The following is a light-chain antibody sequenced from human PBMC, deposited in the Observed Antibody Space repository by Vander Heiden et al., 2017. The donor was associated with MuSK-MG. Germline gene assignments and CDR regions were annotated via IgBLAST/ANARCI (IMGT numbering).Light chain of an antibody. CDR3: ATWDDSLHGPV. J-gene: IGLJ3*02. CDR2: SDN. Sequence: QSVLTQPPSASGTPGQGLTISCSGSGSNIGRKSVNWFQQVPGTAPKLLIYSDNQRPSGVPDRFSGSKSGTSASLAISALQSDDETDFYCATWDDSLHGPVFGGGTKVTVL. CDR1: GSNIGRKS. V-gene: IGLV1-44*01.